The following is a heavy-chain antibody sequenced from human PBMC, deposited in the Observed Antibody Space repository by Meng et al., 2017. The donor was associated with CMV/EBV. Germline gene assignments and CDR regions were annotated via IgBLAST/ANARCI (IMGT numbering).Heavy chain of an antibody. CDR3: ARVVQYYDFWSGYYRLGWFDP. CDR1: GFTFSSYA. J-gene: IGHJ5*02. Sequence: GGSLRLSCAASGFTFSSYAMHWVRQAPGKGLEWVAVISYDGSNKYYADSVKGRFTISRDNSKNTLYLQMNSLRAEDTAVYYCARVVQYYDFWSGYYRLGWFDPWGQGTLVTVSS. CDR2: ISYDGSNK. V-gene: IGHV3-30-3*01. D-gene: IGHD3-3*01.